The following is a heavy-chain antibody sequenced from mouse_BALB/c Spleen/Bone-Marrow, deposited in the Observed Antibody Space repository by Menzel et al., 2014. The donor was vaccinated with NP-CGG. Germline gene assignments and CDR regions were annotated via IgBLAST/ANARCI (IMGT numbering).Heavy chain of an antibody. J-gene: IGHJ2*01. CDR1: GSSITSDYA. V-gene: IGHV3-2*02. CDR3: ARDYYGSSYFDF. D-gene: IGHD1-1*01. Sequence: VQLKQSGPGLVKPSQSPSLTCTVTGSSITSDYAWNWIRQFPGTKLEWMGYITHSGSTSYNPSLKSRISITRDTSKNQFFLHLNSVTAEDTATYFCARDYYGSSYFDFWGQGTTLTVSS. CDR2: ITHSGST.